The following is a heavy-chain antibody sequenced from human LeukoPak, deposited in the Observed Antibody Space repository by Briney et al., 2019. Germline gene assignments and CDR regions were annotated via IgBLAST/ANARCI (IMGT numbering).Heavy chain of an antibody. V-gene: IGHV4-4*07. Sequence: SETLSLTCTVSGGSISSYYWSWIRQPAGKGLEWIGRIYTSGSTNYNPSLKSRVTMSVDTSKNQFSLKLSSVTAADTAVYYCAREGVDYDILTGYPDHYFDYWGQGSLVTVSS. CDR2: IYTSGST. D-gene: IGHD3-9*01. CDR3: AREGVDYDILTGYPDHYFDY. CDR1: GGSISSYY. J-gene: IGHJ4*02.